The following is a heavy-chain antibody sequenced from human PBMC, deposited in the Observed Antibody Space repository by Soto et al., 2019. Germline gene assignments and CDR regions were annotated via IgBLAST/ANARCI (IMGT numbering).Heavy chain of an antibody. J-gene: IGHJ5*02. D-gene: IGHD6-13*01. CDR2: IYYSGST. CDR3: ARRERAAGTDWWFDP. Sequence: QLQLQESGPGLMKPSETLSLTCSVSGGSISSSSFHWGWIRQPPGKGLEWIGSIYYSGSTYYSPSLKSRVTISVDTSKNQFSLKVSSVTAADTAVYYCARRERAAGTDWWFDPWGQGTLVTVSS. V-gene: IGHV4-39*01. CDR1: GGSISSSSFH.